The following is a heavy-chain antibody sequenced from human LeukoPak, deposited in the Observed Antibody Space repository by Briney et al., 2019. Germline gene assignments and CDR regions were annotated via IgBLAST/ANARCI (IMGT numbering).Heavy chain of an antibody. V-gene: IGHV3-74*01. J-gene: IGHJ4*02. D-gene: IGHD3-10*01. Sequence: GGSLRLSCAASGFTFSSYWMHWVRQAPGKGLVWVSRINSDGSSTSYADSVKGRFTISRDNAKNTLYLQMNSLRAEDTAVYYCARDLSATMVGGALDYWGQGTLVTVSS. CDR1: GFTFSSYW. CDR2: INSDGSST. CDR3: ARDLSATMVGGALDY.